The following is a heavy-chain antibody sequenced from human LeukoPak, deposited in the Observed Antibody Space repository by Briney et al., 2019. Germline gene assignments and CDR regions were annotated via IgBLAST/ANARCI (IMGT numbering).Heavy chain of an antibody. Sequence: SETLSLTCTVSGGSISSYYWSWIRQPPGKGLEWIGYIYYSGSTNYNPSLKSRVTISVDTSKNQFSLKLSSVTAADTAVYYCARNTGTGCGSGSYYDYWGQGTLSPSPQ. V-gene: IGHV4-59*08. CDR2: IYYSGST. CDR3: ARNTGTGCGSGSYYDY. J-gene: IGHJ4*02. D-gene: IGHD3-10*01. CDR1: GGSISSYY.